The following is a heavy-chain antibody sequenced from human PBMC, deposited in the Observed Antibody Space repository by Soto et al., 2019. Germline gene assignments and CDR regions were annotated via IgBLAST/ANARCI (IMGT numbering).Heavy chain of an antibody. CDR3: AKGFGYCSGGSCDYFDY. CDR1: GFTFSSYA. Sequence: ESGGGLVQPGGSLRLSCAASGFTFSSYAMSWVRQAPGKGLEWVSAISGSGGSTYYADSVKGRFTISRDNSKNTLYLQMNSLRAEDTAVYYCAKGFGYCSGGSCDYFDYWGQGTLVTVSS. CDR2: ISGSGGST. V-gene: IGHV3-23*01. J-gene: IGHJ4*02. D-gene: IGHD2-15*01.